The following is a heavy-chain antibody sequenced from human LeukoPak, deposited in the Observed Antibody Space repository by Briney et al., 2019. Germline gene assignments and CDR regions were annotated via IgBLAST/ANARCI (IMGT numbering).Heavy chain of an antibody. CDR1: GFTFSSYS. CDR3: AGDPYYDILTGYPQNY. Sequence: GGSLRLSCAASGFTFSSYSMNWVRQAPGKGLEWVSSISSSSSYIYYADSVKGRFTISRDNAKNSLYLQMNSLRAEDTAVYYCAGDPYYDILTGYPQNYWGQGTLVTVSS. V-gene: IGHV3-21*01. D-gene: IGHD3-9*01. J-gene: IGHJ4*02. CDR2: ISSSSSYI.